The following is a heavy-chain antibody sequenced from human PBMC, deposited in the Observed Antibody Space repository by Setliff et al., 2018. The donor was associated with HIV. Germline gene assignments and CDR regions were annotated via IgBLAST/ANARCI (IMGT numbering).Heavy chain of an antibody. CDR3: ARGTGYYDSSFDY. Sequence: PGFSLLLSCAASGFTFSGDAMHGGRQAPGKGLKGVSSISYDGSKADEADAVKGRFTISRDNSKNKLYLQMNSLRSEDTAVYYCARGTGYYDSSFDYWGQGTLVTVSS. V-gene: IGHV3-30*04. CDR2: ISYDGSKA. J-gene: IGHJ4*02. CDR1: GFTFSGDA. D-gene: IGHD3-22*01.